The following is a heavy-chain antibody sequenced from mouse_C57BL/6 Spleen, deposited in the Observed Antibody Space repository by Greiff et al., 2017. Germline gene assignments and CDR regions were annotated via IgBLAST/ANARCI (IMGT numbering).Heavy chain of an antibody. J-gene: IGHJ3*01. Sequence: QVQLQQPGAELVRPGSSVKLSCKASGYTFTSYWMHWVKQRPIQGLEWIGNIDPSASETHYNQKFKDKATLTVDKSSITAYMQLSSLTSEDAAVYSCARSHPLLRVFAYWGQGTLVTVSA. CDR2: IDPSASET. CDR3: ARSHPLLRVFAY. V-gene: IGHV1-52*01. D-gene: IGHD1-1*01. CDR1: GYTFTSYW.